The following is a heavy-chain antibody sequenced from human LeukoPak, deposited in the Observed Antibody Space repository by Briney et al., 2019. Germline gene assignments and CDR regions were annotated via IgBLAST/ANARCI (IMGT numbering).Heavy chain of an antibody. CDR2: IKHDGSET. D-gene: IGHD3-16*01. CDR1: GFTFSSIW. V-gene: IGHV3-7*02. CDR3: AKNGGPHGMDV. J-gene: IGHJ6*02. Sequence: GGTLRLSCAISGFTFSSIWMSWVRQAPGKGLEWVANIKHDGSETNYVDSVKGRFTISRDNAKNSLHLQMNSLRVEDTAVYYCAKNGGPHGMDVWGQGTTVSVSS.